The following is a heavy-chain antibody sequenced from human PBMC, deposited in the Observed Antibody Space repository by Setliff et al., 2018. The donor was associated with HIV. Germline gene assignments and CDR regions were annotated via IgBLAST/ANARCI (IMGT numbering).Heavy chain of an antibody. CDR2: IFTSGST. CDR1: GDSISSGSYY. D-gene: IGHD1-26*01. J-gene: IGHJ4*02. Sequence: PSETLSLTCAVSGDSISSGSYYWSWIRQPAGEGLEWIGHIFTSGSTNYNPSLKSRVSISLDTSKNQFSLKLSSVTAADTAMYYCARGRGSYWGQGTLVTRLL. V-gene: IGHV4-61*09. CDR3: ARGRGSY.